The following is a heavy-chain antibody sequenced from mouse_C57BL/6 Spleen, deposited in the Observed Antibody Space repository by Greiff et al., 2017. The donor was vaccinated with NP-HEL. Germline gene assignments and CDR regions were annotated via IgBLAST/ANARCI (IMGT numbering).Heavy chain of an antibody. CDR3: ARSGTIVTTYYFDY. CDR2: ISSGSSTI. J-gene: IGHJ2*01. CDR1: GFTFSDYG. D-gene: IGHD2-5*01. V-gene: IGHV5-17*01. Sequence: DVQLQESGGGLVKPGGSLKLSCAASGFTFSDYGMHWVRQAPEKGLEWVAYISSGSSTIYYADTVKGRFTISRDNAKNTLFLQMTSLRSEDTAMYYCARSGTIVTTYYFDYWGQGTTLTVSS.